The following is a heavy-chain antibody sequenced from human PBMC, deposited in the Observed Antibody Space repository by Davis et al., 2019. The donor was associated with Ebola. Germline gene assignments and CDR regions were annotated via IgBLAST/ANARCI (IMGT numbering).Heavy chain of an antibody. CDR1: GYSFTKYW. Sequence: GESLKISCQGSGYSFTKYWIVWVRQMPGKGLEWMGIIYPGDSDTRYSPSFQGQFTISADKSIKTAFLQWSSLKASDTAMYYCASLRRTITGMDDAFDIWGKGTMVTVSS. CDR3: ASLRRTITGMDDAFDI. J-gene: IGHJ3*02. D-gene: IGHD2-8*02. CDR2: IYPGDSDT. V-gene: IGHV5-51*01.